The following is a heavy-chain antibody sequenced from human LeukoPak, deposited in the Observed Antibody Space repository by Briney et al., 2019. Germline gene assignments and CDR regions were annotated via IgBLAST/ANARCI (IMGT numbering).Heavy chain of an antibody. CDR2: ITPDGSGT. J-gene: IGHJ4*02. D-gene: IGHD3-16*02. Sequence: PAGGALRLSCAGSGFTFSNYWMHWVRPAPGGGLVWLSGITPDGSGTRYVDSVKGRFTISRDNAKNILYLQMNSLRTEDTAVYYCARGVVVIATSGNDYWGQGTLVTVSS. V-gene: IGHV3-74*01. CDR1: GFTFSNYW. CDR3: ARGVVVIATSGNDY.